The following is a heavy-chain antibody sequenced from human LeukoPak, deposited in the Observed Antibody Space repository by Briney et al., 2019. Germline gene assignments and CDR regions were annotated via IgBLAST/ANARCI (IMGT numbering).Heavy chain of an antibody. D-gene: IGHD6-13*01. CDR3: ARESSSWYSALDY. CDR2: INHSGST. CDR1: GGSFSGYY. J-gene: IGHJ4*02. Sequence: SETLSLTCAVYGGSFSGYYWSWIRQPPGKGLEWIGEINHSGSTNYNPSLKSRVTISVDTSKNQFSLKLSSVTAADTAVYYCARESSSWYSALDYWGQGTLVTVSS. V-gene: IGHV4-34*01.